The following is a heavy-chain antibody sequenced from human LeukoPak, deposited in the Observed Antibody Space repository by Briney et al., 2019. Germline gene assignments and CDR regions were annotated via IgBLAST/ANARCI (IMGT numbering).Heavy chain of an antibody. CDR3: ARARITIFGVVIRDAFDI. D-gene: IGHD3-3*01. CDR2: IKQDGSEK. Sequence: GGSLRLSCAAAGFTFSSYWMSWVRQAPGKGLEWVANIKQDGSEKYYVDSVKGRFTISRDNAKNSLYLQMNSLRAEDTALYYCARARITIFGVVIRDAFDIWGQGTMVTVSS. CDR1: GFTFSSYW. V-gene: IGHV3-7*03. J-gene: IGHJ3*02.